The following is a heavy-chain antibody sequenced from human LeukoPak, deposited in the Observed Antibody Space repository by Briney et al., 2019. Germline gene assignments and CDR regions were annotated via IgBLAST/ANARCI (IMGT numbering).Heavy chain of an antibody. CDR3: AGKDSATSGYFDLDF. CDR2: ISSSSSYI. CDR1: GFTFSSYS. J-gene: IGHJ4*02. V-gene: IGHV3-21*01. Sequence: GGSLRLSCAASGFTFSSYSMNWVRQAPGKGLEWVSSISSSSSYIYYADSVKGRFTISRDNAKNTLYLQMNGLRAEDTAVYYCAGKDSATSGYFDLDFWGRGTLVTVSS. D-gene: IGHD3-22*01.